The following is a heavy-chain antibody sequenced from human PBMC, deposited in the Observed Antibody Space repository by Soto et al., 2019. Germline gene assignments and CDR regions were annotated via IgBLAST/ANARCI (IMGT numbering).Heavy chain of an antibody. J-gene: IGHJ4*02. D-gene: IGHD1-1*01. CDR3: ARGRYGDY. CDR1: GYDFTTYG. V-gene: IGHV1-18*01. CDR2: ISAHNGNT. Sequence: QVHLVQSGAEVKKPGASVKVSCKGSGYDFTTYGITWVRQAPGQGLEWMGWISAHNGNTNYAQRLQGRVTVTRDTSPSTASMELRSLSSADTAVYYCARGRYGDYWGQGALVTVSS.